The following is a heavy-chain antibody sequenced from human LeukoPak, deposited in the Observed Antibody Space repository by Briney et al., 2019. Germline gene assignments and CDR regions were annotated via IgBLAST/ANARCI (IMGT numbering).Heavy chain of an antibody. CDR2: ISYDESQK. Sequence: GRSLRLSCAASGFTLSSFTMHWVRHNPSKGLEWVAVISYDESQKWYADSVKGRFTISRDISKNTLYLEMDSLRGEDTAVYYCARAYDSGWHNFDYWGQGSLVTVSS. CDR3: ARAYDSGWHNFDY. J-gene: IGHJ4*02. CDR1: GFTLSSFT. D-gene: IGHD6-25*01. V-gene: IGHV3-30-3*01.